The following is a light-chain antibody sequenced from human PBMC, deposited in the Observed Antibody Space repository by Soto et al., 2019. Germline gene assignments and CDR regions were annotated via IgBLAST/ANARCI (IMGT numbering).Light chain of an antibody. Sequence: DIQMTQSPSSLSASVGDRVTITCLASQSISSYLNWYQQKPGKAPKLLIYAASSLQSGVPSRFSGRGSGTEYTLTISSLQPEDFATYYCQQSYDSRTFGQGTKVDIK. V-gene: IGKV1-39*01. J-gene: IGKJ1*01. CDR2: AAS. CDR3: QQSYDSRT. CDR1: QSISSY.